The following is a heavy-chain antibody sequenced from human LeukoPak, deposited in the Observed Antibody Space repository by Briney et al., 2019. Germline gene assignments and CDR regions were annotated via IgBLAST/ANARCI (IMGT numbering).Heavy chain of an antibody. CDR3: AKEWHSSSWYWDY. D-gene: IGHD6-13*01. J-gene: IGHJ4*02. CDR1: GFIVSGDF. CDR2: IYSDGST. V-gene: IGHV3-53*01. Sequence: PGGSLRLSCAASGFIVSGDFMSWVRQAPGKGLEWVSVIYSDGSTYYADSVKGRFTISRDNSKNTLDLQMTGLRAEDTAVYYCAKEWHSSSWYWDYWGQGTLVTVSS.